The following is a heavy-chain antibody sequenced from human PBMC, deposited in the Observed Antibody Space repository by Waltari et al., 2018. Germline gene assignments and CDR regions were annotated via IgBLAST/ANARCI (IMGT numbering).Heavy chain of an antibody. D-gene: IGHD1-20*01. CDR3: ARPIRPPDYYYMDV. CDR1: GFTLSNYG. V-gene: IGHV3-30*02. CDR2: IRYDGSNK. Sequence: QVQVVESGGSVVQPGGSLRLSCAGSGFTLSNYGMHWVRQAPGKGLEWVAIIRYDGSNKFYADSVKGRFTISRDNSKDTVYLQMNGLRTEDTAVYYCARPIRPPDYYYMDVWGKGATVTVSS. J-gene: IGHJ6*03.